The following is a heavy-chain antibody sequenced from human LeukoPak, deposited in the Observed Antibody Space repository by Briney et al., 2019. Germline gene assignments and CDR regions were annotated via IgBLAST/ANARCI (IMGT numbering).Heavy chain of an antibody. D-gene: IGHD6-19*01. CDR1: GFTFSSYA. J-gene: IGHJ4*02. Sequence: GGSLRLSCAASGFTFSSYAMSWVRQAPGKGLEWVSAISGSGGSTYYADSVKGRFTISRDNSKNTLYLQMNSLRAEDTAVYYCAKVPLTGYSSGWYLVYFDYWGQGTLVTVSS. CDR2: ISGSGGST. CDR3: AKVPLTGYSSGWYLVYFDY. V-gene: IGHV3-23*01.